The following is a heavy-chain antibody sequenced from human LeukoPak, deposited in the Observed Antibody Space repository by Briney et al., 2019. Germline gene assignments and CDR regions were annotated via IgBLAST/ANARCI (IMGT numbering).Heavy chain of an antibody. J-gene: IGHJ5*02. Sequence: PGGSLRLSCAASGFTFSSYWMSWVRQAPGKGLEWVANIKQDGSEKYYADSVKGRFTISRDNAKNSLYLQMNSLRAEDTAVYYCARGGPPQDIVVVPAAPFDPWGQGTLVTVSS. CDR3: ARGGPPQDIVVVPAAPFDP. D-gene: IGHD2-2*01. CDR2: IKQDGSEK. CDR1: GFTFSSYW. V-gene: IGHV3-7*01.